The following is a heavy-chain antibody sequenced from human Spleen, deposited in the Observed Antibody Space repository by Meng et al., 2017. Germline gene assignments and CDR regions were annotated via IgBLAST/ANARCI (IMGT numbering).Heavy chain of an antibody. CDR3: FRAGDQGVGFSWFDP. CDR2: IYYSGRT. Sequence: SETLSLTCTVSGGSISSSSYYWGWIRQPPGKRLEWIGSIYYSGRTYYNPSLKSRITISIDTSKKQFSLKLSSVTAADTAVYYCFRAGDQGVGFSWFDPWGQGTLVTVSS. CDR1: GGSISSSSYY. V-gene: IGHV4-39*07. D-gene: IGHD6-19*01. J-gene: IGHJ5*02.